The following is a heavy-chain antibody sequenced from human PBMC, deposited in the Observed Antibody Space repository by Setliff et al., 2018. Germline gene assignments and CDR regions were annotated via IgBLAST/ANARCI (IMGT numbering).Heavy chain of an antibody. D-gene: IGHD3-22*01. Sequence: SETLSLACTVSGGSISSGNYYWSWIRQPAGKAPEWIGFIHYSGSTNYNPSLKSRVTISVDTSKNQFSLKLSSVTAADTAVYYCARWRVRDSGYYPRLSYMDVWGKGTTVTVSS. V-gene: IGHV4-61*10. CDR2: IHYSGST. CDR3: ARWRVRDSGYYPRLSYMDV. J-gene: IGHJ6*03. CDR1: GGSISSGNYY.